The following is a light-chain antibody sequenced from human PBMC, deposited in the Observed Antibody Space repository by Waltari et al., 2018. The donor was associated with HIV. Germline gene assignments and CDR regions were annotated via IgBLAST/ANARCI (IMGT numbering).Light chain of an antibody. J-gene: IGLJ2*01. CDR3: QLWDNSVF. CDR2: KDS. Sequence: SYDLTQPLSVSVALGQTAKIPCGGRNIGTKDVHWYQQRPGQAPFLVIYKDSNRPSGIPERFSGSKSRNMATLTIIGAQAGDEAAYYCQLWDNSVFFGGGTNLTVL. CDR1: NIGTKD. V-gene: IGLV3-9*01.